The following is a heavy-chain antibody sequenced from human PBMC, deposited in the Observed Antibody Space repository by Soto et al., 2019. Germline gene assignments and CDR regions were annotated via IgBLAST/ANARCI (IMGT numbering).Heavy chain of an antibody. D-gene: IGHD3-10*01. J-gene: IGHJ4*02. CDR2: ISYDGSNK. V-gene: IGHV3-30-3*01. Sequence: QVQLVESGGGVVQPGRSLRLSCAASGFTFSSYAMHWVRQAPGKGLEWVAVISYDGSNKYYADSVKGRFTISRDNSKNTLDLQMNSLRAEDTAVYYCARRDGEGYFDYWGQGTLVTVSS. CDR1: GFTFSSYA. CDR3: ARRDGEGYFDY.